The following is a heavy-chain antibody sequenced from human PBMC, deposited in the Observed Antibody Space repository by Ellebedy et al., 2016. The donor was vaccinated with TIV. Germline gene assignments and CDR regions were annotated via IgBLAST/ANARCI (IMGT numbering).Heavy chain of an antibody. CDR1: GFSFSSYG. CDR3: ARSASRAAMAADAFDI. J-gene: IGHJ3*02. D-gene: IGHD5-18*01. CDR2: LSRSSSTI. Sequence: GESLKISCVASGFSFSSYGMHSVRQAPGTGLEWVSYLSRSSSTIYSADSVKGRFTISRDNDKNSLYLQMNSLRDADTAVYYCARSASRAAMAADAFDIWGQGTMVTVSS. V-gene: IGHV3-48*02.